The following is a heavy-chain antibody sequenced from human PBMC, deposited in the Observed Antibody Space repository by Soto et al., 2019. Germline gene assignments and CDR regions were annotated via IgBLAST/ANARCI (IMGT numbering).Heavy chain of an antibody. Sequence: SETLSLTCTVSVGSISNYYWSWIRQSAEKRLEWIGRVSSTGSSYYNPSLKSRVTISVDTSKNQVSLNLTSVTAADTAVYYCARGVPAAGTDWFDPWGQGTLVTVSS. J-gene: IGHJ5*02. V-gene: IGHV4-4*07. D-gene: IGHD6-13*01. CDR3: ARGVPAAGTDWFDP. CDR1: VGSISNYY. CDR2: VSSTGSS.